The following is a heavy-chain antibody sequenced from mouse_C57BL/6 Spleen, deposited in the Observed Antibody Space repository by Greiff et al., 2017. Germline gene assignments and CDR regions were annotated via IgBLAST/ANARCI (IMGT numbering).Heavy chain of an antibody. CDR1: GYTFTSYW. Sequence: QVQLQQPGAELVKPGASVKLSCKASGYTFTSYWMQWVKQRPGQGLEWIGEIDPSDSYTNYNQKFKGKATLTVDTSSSTAYMQLSSLTSEDSAVYYCAREEGRRYFDYWGQGTTLTVSS. V-gene: IGHV1-50*01. D-gene: IGHD1-1*01. J-gene: IGHJ2*01. CDR3: AREEGRRYFDY. CDR2: IDPSDSYT.